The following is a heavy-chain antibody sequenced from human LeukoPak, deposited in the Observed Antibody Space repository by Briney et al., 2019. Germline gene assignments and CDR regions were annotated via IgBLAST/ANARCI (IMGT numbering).Heavy chain of an antibody. CDR2: IYYSGST. V-gene: IGHV4-59*01. J-gene: IGHJ6*02. CDR3: ARDRIAAQYYYYGMDV. Sequence: PSETLSLTCTVSGGSISSYYWSWIRQPPGKGLEWIGYIYYSGSTNYNPSLKSRVTISVDTSKNQFSLKLSSVTAADTAVYYCARDRIAAQYYYYGMDVWGQGTRSPSP. D-gene: IGHD6-6*01. CDR1: GGSISSYY.